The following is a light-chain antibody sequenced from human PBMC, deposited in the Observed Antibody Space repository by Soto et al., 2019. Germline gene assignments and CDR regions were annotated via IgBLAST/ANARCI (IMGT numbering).Light chain of an antibody. J-gene: IGKJ2*01. CDR1: QSVSSN. V-gene: IGKV3-15*01. CDR2: GAS. CDR3: QQYNKWPPYT. Sequence: EIVMTQSPANLSVSPGERATLSCRASQSVSSNLAWYQQKPGHGPRLLIYGASTRATGIPARFSGSGSGTEFTLTISSLQSEDFAVYYCQQYNKWPPYTFGQGTKGEI.